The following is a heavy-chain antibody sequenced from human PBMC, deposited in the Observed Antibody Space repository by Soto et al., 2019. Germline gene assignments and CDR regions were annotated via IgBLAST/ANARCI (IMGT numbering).Heavy chain of an antibody. D-gene: IGHD5-18*01. J-gene: IGHJ4*02. CDR3: ASKRGYSYGTGEFDY. CDR1: GFTFSSYA. V-gene: IGHV3-23*01. CDR2: ISGSGGST. Sequence: VGSLRLSCAASGFTFSSYAMSWVRQAPGKGLEWVSAISGSGGSTYYADSVKGRFTISRDNSKNTLYLQMNSLRAEDTAVYYCASKRGYSYGTGEFDYWGQGTLVTVSS.